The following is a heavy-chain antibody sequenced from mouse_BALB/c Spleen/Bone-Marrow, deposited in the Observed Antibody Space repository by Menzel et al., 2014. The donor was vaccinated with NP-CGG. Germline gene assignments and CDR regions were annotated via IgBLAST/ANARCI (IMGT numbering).Heavy chain of an antibody. D-gene: IGHD1-1*02. J-gene: IGHJ3*01. CDR3: RRARSYGFAY. V-gene: IGHV1S81*02. CDR2: INPSNGDT. Sequence: VQLQQSGAELVKPGASVKLSCKASGYTFTNYYMYWVKQRPGQGLEWIGEINPSNGDTNFNQKFKSKATLTVDKSSSTTYIQHSSLTSEDAAVYYCRRARSYGFAYWGQGTPVTVSA. CDR1: GYTFTNYY.